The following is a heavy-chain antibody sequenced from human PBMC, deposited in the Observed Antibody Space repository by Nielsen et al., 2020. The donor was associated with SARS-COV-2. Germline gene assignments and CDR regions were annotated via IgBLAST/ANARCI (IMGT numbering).Heavy chain of an antibody. CDR2: IWYDGTNK. J-gene: IGHJ4*02. D-gene: IGHD1-26*01. CDR1: GFTFDDYA. CDR3: ARDGPLGATGVDY. Sequence: GGSLRLSCAASGFTFDDYAMHWVRQAPAKGLEWVANIWYDGTNKYYADSVKGRFTISRDNSKNTLYLQMNSLRAEDTAVYYCARDGPLGATGVDYWGQGTLVTVSS. V-gene: IGHV3-33*08.